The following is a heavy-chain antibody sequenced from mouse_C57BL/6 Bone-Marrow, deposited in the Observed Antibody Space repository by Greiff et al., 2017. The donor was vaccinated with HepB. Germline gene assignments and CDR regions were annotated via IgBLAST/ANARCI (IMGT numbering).Heavy chain of an antibody. CDR3: ARIYYYGSSRYYYAMDY. J-gene: IGHJ4*01. CDR1: GYSITSGYY. Sequence: ESGPGLVKPSQSLSLTCSVTGYSITSGYYWNWIRQFPGNKLEWMGYISYDGSNNYNPSFKNRISITRDTSKNQFFLKLNSVTTEDTATYYCARIYYYGSSRYYYAMDYWGQGTSVTVSS. D-gene: IGHD1-1*01. V-gene: IGHV3-6*01. CDR2: ISYDGSN.